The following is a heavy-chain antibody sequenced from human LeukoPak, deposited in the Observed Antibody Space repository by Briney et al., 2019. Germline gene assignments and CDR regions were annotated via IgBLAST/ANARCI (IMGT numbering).Heavy chain of an antibody. CDR1: GYSFTSYW. J-gene: IGHJ4*02. Sequence: HGESLKISCKGSGYSFTSYWIGWVRQMPGKGLEWMGIIYPGDSDTRYSPSFQGQVTISADKSLSTAYLQWSSLKASDTATYYCARGSGSYHTAYMNWGQGSPVTVSS. D-gene: IGHD1-26*01. CDR3: ARGSGSYHTAYMN. CDR2: IYPGDSDT. V-gene: IGHV5-51*01.